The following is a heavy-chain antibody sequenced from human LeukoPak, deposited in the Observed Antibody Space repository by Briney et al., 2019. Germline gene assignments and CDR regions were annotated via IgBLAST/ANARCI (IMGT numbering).Heavy chain of an antibody. D-gene: IGHD6-13*01. V-gene: IGHV1-69*13. Sequence: SVKVSFKASGGTFSIYAISWVGQAAGQGGEGMGGIIPILGTANYTQKFQGRVTITEEESTSKAYMELSSLRSDDTAVYYCARGNVEAVAFIFHHWGQGTLVPVSS. CDR3: ARGNVEAVAFIFHH. J-gene: IGHJ1*01. CDR2: IIPILGTA. CDR1: GGTFSIYA.